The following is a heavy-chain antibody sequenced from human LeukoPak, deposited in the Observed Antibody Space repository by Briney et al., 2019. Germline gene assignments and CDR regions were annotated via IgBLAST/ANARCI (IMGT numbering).Heavy chain of an antibody. CDR1: EYSFTSYW. J-gene: IGHJ5*02. CDR2: IYPGDSDT. CDR3: ARHGVVTSKRGFDP. V-gene: IGHV5-51*01. Sequence: GESLKISCRGSEYSFTSYWIGWVRQMPGKGLEWMGIIYPGDSDTRYSPSFQGQVTISPDKSISTAYLPWSSLKASDTAMYYCARHGVVTSKRGFDPWGQGTLVTVSS. D-gene: IGHD2-21*02.